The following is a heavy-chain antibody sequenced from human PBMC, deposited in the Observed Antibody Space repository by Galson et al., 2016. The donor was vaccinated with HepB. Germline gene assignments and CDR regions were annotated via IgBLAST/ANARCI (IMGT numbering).Heavy chain of an antibody. CDR1: GFTLSSYA. CDR2: ISNSGDNT. D-gene: IGHD3-10*01. V-gene: IGHV3-23*01. J-gene: IGHJ4*02. CDR3: AKDDGGFGGFDY. Sequence: SLRLSCAASGFTLSSYAMSWVRQAPGKGLEWVSAISNSGDNTFYADSVKGRFTISRDTSRNTLYLQMNSLRAEDTAIYYGAKDDGGFGGFDYWGQGTLVTVSS.